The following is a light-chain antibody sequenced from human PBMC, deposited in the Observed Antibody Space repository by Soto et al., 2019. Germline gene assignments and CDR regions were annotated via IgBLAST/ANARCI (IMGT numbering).Light chain of an antibody. V-gene: IGKV1-6*01. CDR3: LQDYTYPRT. Sequence: AIQMTQSPSSPSASVGDTVTITCRASQDIRNDLGWYQQKPGKAPKLLIFATSTLQNGVPSRFSGSGFGKDFTLTISGLQPEDFATYYCLQDYTYPRTFGPGTKVDLK. CDR2: ATS. J-gene: IGKJ3*01. CDR1: QDIRND.